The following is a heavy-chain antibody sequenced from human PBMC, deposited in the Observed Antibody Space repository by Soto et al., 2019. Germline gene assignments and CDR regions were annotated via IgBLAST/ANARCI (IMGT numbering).Heavy chain of an antibody. CDR1: GFSLSTSGVG. J-gene: IGHJ3*02. D-gene: IGHD6-13*01. CDR2: IYWDDDK. CDR3: AHRPVIAAAGDAFDI. V-gene: IGHV2-5*02. Sequence: SGPTLVNPTQTLTLTCTFSGFSLSTSGVGGGWIRQPPGKALEWLALIYWDDDKRYSQSLKSRLTITKDPSKNQVVLTMTNMDPVDAATYYGAHRPVIAAAGDAFDIWGQGTVVTVSS.